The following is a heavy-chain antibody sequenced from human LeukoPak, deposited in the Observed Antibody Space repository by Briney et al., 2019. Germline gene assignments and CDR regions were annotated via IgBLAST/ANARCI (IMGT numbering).Heavy chain of an antibody. Sequence: GGSLTLSCAASGFTLSSGNMSWVRQAPGKGLEWVPVIYGGGTTYYADSVRGRFTISRDNYKNTLYLQMNSLRAEDTAVYYCAGASLVLHWGQGTLVTVSS. CDR1: GFTLSSGN. CDR3: AGASLVLH. J-gene: IGHJ4*02. CDR2: IYGGGTT. D-gene: IGHD3-9*01. V-gene: IGHV3-66*01.